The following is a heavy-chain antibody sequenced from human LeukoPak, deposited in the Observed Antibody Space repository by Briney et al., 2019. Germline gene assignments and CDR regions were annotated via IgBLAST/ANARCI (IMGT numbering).Heavy chain of an antibody. CDR3: ARVFSFGWGLVVVPDWFDP. D-gene: IGHD3-22*01. CDR1: GYTFTSYG. Sequence: ASVKVSCKASGYTFTSYGISWVRQAPGQGLEWMGWISAYNGNTNYAQKLQGRVTMTTDTSTSTAYMELRSLRSDDTAVYYCARVFSFGWGLVVVPDWFDPWGQGTLVTVSS. CDR2: ISAYNGNT. J-gene: IGHJ5*02. V-gene: IGHV1-18*01.